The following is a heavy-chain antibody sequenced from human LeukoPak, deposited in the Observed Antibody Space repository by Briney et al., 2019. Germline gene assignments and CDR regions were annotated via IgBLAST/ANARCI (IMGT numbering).Heavy chain of an antibody. CDR3: ARDLIETIFGVVIIGGWFDP. V-gene: IGHV1-69*13. CDR2: IIPIFGTA. Sequence: SVKVSCKASGGTFSSYAISWVRQAPGQGLEWMGGIIPIFGTANYAQKFQGRVTITADESTSTAYMELSSLRSEDTAVYCCARDLIETIFGVVIIGGWFDPWGQGTLVTVSS. J-gene: IGHJ5*02. CDR1: GGTFSSYA. D-gene: IGHD3-3*01.